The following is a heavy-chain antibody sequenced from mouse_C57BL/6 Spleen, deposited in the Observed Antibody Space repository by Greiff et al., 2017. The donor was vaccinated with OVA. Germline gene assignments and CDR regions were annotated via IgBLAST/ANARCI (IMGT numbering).Heavy chain of an antibody. CDR3: TREKACSPYAMDY. D-gene: IGHD1-1*01. CDR1: GYTFTDYE. J-gene: IGHJ4*01. CDR2: IDPETGGT. V-gene: IGHV1-15*01. Sequence: VQLVQPGAELVRPGASVTLSCKASGYTFTDYEMHWVKQTPVHGLEWIGAIDPETGGTAYNQKFKGKAILTADKSSSTAYMELRSLTSEDSAVYYCTREKACSPYAMDYWGQGTSVTVSS.